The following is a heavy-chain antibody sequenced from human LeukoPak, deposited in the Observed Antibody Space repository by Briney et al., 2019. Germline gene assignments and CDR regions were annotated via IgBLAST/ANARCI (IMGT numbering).Heavy chain of an antibody. CDR3: ARDGVFHDSDGYSFDY. D-gene: IGHD3-22*01. CDR1: NYSITSGYF. V-gene: IGHV4-38-2*02. J-gene: IGHJ4*02. CDR2: INHSGTT. Sequence: SETLSLTCAVSNYSITSGYFWGWIRQPPGKGLEWIASINHSGTTYYNPSLRNRVTLFVDTSKNQFSLKLTSLTAADTAVYYCARDGVFHDSDGYSFDYWGQGTLVTVSS.